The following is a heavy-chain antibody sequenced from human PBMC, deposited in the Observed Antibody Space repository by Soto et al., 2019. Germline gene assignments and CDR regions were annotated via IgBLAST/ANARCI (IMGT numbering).Heavy chain of an antibody. CDR2: ISGSGGST. CDR1: GVTFSSYG. V-gene: IGHV3-23*01. CDR3: AKENGYSSSWFEFDY. J-gene: IGHJ4*02. Sequence: GGSLRLSCAAAGVTFSSYGRSWVRQAQGKGLEWVSAISGSGGSTYYADSVKGRFTISRDNSKNTLYLQMNSLRAEDTAVYYCAKENGYSSSWFEFDYWGQGTLVTVS. D-gene: IGHD6-13*01.